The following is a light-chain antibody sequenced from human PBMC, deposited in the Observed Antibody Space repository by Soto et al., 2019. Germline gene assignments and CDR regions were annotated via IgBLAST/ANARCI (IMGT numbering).Light chain of an antibody. CDR1: QGVSSW. J-gene: IGKJ4*01. V-gene: IGKV1-12*01. CDR3: QQANSSPPT. Sequence: DIQMTQSPSSVSASVGDRVTITCRASQGVSSWVAWYQQKPGKAPKLLISTASSLQSGVPSRFSGSGSGTECTLTISSLQPEEFATYFCQQANSSPPTFGGGTKVEIK. CDR2: TAS.